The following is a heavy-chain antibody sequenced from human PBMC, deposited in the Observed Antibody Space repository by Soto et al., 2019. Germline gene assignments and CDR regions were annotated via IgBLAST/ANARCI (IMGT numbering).Heavy chain of an antibody. CDR1: GFTFSGDS. V-gene: IGHV3-21*01. J-gene: IGHJ6*02. CDR3: ATEETAWPLGHGFDV. CDR2: NSRNRSDN. D-gene: IGHD2-21*02. Sequence: PGGSLRLTCAASGFTFSGDSMHWVRQPPGEGREWVSNSRNRSDNYYANSTKGRIPTLKDKANNSLSLPMNSLAAEDTAVYYCATEETAWPLGHGFDVWGQGTTVTVSS.